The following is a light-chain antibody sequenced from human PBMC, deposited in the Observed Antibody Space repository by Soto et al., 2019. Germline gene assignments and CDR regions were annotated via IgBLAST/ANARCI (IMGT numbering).Light chain of an antibody. CDR1: QSLTSIF. CDR3: QQYGSSHWT. Sequence: EIVLTQSPDTLSLSPGERATLSCRASQSLTSIFLAWYQQKPGQAPRLLIYGASSRATGIPDRFSGSGSGTDFTLTISRLEPEDFAVYYCQQYGSSHWTFGQGTKVEIK. J-gene: IGKJ1*01. CDR2: GAS. V-gene: IGKV3-20*01.